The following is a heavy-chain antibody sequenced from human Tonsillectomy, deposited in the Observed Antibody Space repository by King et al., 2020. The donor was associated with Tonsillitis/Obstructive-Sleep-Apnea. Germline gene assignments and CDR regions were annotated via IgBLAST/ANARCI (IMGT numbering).Heavy chain of an antibody. CDR1: GGSISSSNW. CDR2: IYHSGST. J-gene: IGHJ6*03. D-gene: IGHD3-3*01. Sequence: QLQESGPGLVKPSGTLSLTCAVSGGSISSSNWWSWVRQPPGKGLEWIGEIYHSGSTNYNPSLKSRVTISVDKSKNQFFLKLSSVTAADTAVYYCAREPYYDFWSGYEPYYYYYYMDVWGKGTTVTVSS. CDR3: AREPYYDFWSGYEPYYYYYYMDV. V-gene: IGHV4-4*02.